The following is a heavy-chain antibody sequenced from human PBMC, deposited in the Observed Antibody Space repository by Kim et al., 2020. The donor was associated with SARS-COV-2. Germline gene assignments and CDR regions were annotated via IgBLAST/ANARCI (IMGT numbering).Heavy chain of an antibody. D-gene: IGHD3-9*01. J-gene: IGHJ5*02. Sequence: ADSVKGRFTISRDNAKNSLYLQMNSLRAEDTALYYCAKSLRYWIANWFDPWGQGTLVTVSS. CDR3: AKSLRYWIANWFDP. V-gene: IGHV3-9*01.